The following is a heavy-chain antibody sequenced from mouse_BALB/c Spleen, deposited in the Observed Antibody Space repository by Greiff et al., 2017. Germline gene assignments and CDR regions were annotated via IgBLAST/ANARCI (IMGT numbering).Heavy chain of an antibody. D-gene: IGHD2-13*01. CDR2: IDPANGNT. CDR3: ARRDYSSYYAMDY. Sequence: EVKLQESGAELVKPGASVKLSCTASGFNIKDTYMHWVKQRPEQGLEWIGRIDPANGNTKYDPKFQGKATITADTSSNTAYLQLSSLTSEDTAVYYCARRDYSSYYAMDYWGQGTSVTVSS. J-gene: IGHJ4*01. V-gene: IGHV14-3*02. CDR1: GFNIKDTY.